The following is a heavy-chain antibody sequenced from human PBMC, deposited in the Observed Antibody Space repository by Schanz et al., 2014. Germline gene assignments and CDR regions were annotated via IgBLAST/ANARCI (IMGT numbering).Heavy chain of an antibody. J-gene: IGHJ4*02. CDR2: INPSGGST. V-gene: IGHV1-46*01. CDR3: ARGYGDSPTDF. Sequence: QVQLVQSGAEVKKPGASVKVSCKASGYTFTSYGINWVRQAPGQGLEWMGMINPSGGSTTYAQKFQGRVTITADRSTSTAYMELSSLRSEDTAVYYCARGYGDSPTDFWGQGTLVTVSS. D-gene: IGHD4-17*01. CDR1: GYTFTSYG.